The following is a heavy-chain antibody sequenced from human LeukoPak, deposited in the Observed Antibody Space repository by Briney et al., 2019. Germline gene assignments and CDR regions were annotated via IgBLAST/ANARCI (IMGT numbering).Heavy chain of an antibody. CDR3: AREGTLKDIAAAGTPFDI. J-gene: IGHJ3*02. CDR1: GFTFSSYA. Sequence: PGGSLRLSCAASGFTFSSYAMHWVRQAPGKGLEWVAVISYDGSNKYYADSVKGRFTISRDNSKNTLYLQMNSLRAEDTAVYYCAREGTLKDIAAAGTPFDIWGQGTMVIVSS. V-gene: IGHV3-30-3*01. CDR2: ISYDGSNK. D-gene: IGHD6-13*01.